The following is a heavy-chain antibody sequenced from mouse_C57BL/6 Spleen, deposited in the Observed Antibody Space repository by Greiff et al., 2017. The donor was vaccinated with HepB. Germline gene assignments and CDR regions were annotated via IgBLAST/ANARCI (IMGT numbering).Heavy chain of an antibody. Sequence: EVQVVESGGGLVKPGGSLKLSCAASGFTFSSYAMSWVRQTPEKRLEWVATISDGGSYTYYPDNVKGRFTISRDNAKNNLYLQMSHLKSEDTAMYYCARLITTVVAFDYWGQGTTLTVSS. V-gene: IGHV5-4*01. CDR2: ISDGGSYT. J-gene: IGHJ2*01. CDR1: GFTFSSYA. CDR3: ARLITTVVAFDY. D-gene: IGHD1-1*01.